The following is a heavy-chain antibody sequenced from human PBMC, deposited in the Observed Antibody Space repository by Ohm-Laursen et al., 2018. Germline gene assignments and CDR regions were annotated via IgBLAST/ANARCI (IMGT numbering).Heavy chain of an antibody. CDR1: GFTFSSYA. D-gene: IGHD2-21*02. V-gene: IGHV3-23*01. Sequence: GSLRLSCTASGFTFSSYAMIWVRHAPGTGLEWVSAISGTGGSTYYADSVKGRFTISRDNSKNTLYLQMNSLRAEDTAVYYCAKVFKRCGGDCPYYFDYWGQGTLVTVSS. J-gene: IGHJ4*02. CDR3: AKVFKRCGGDCPYYFDY. CDR2: ISGTGGST.